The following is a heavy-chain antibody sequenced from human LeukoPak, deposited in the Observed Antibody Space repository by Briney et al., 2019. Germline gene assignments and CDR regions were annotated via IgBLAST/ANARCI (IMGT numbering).Heavy chain of an antibody. CDR2: INPNSGGT. J-gene: IGHJ6*02. CDR1: GYTFTGYY. CDR3: ARGGVVVPDAIGYYYYGMDV. Sequence: GASVKVSCKASGYTFTGYYMHWVRHAPGRGLEWMGWINPNSGGTNYAQKFQGRVTMTRDTSISTAYMELSRLRADDTAVYYCARGGVVVPDAIGYYYYGMDVWGQGTTVTVSS. V-gene: IGHV1-2*02. D-gene: IGHD2-2*01.